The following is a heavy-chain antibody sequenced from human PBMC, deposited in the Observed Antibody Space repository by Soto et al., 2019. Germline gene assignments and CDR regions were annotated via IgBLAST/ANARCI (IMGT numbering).Heavy chain of an antibody. Sequence: PSETLSLTCTVSGGSISSYYWSWIRQPPGKGLEWIGYIYYSGSTNYNPSLKSRVTISVDTSKNQFSLKLSSVTAADTAVYYCARHKRRMFGMAGTDYFDYWGQGTLVTVSS. D-gene: IGHD6-19*01. V-gene: IGHV4-59*08. CDR3: ARHKRRMFGMAGTDYFDY. CDR2: IYYSGST. J-gene: IGHJ4*02. CDR1: GGSISSYY.